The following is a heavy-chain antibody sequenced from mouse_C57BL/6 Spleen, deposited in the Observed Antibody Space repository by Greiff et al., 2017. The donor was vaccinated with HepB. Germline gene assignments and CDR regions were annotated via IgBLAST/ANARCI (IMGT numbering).Heavy chain of an antibody. CDR1: VYTFTSYW. D-gene: IGHD2-2*01. CDR2: IDPSDSET. CDR3: ARDYGYDAYYFDY. J-gene: IGHJ2*01. Sequence: VKQSCNALVYTFTSYWMHWVKQRPIQGLEWIGNIDPSDSETHYNHKFKDKATLTVDKTSSTAYMQLSSLTSEDSAVYYGARDYGYDAYYFDYWGQGTTLTVSS. V-gene: IGHV1-52*01.